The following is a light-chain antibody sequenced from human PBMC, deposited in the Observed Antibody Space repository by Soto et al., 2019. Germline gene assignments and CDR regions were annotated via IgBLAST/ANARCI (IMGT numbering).Light chain of an antibody. J-gene: IGKJ3*01. CDR1: QSVSSNY. V-gene: IGKV3-20*01. CDR2: DAS. Sequence: EIVLTQSPGTLSLSPGERATLSCRASQSVSSNYLAWYQQKPGQAPRLLIYDASNRATGIPDRFSGSGSGTDFTLTIRGLEPEDFAVYYCQQYGRSLTFGPGTKVDIK. CDR3: QQYGRSLT.